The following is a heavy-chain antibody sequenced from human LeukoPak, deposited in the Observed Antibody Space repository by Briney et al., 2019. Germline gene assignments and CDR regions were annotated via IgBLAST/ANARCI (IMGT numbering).Heavy chain of an antibody. CDR3: ASSLGTGDIDY. J-gene: IGHJ4*02. D-gene: IGHD7-27*01. CDR2: ISSSSSYI. Sequence: GGSLRLSCAASGFTFSSYSMNWVRQAPGKGLEWVSSISSSSSYIYYADSVKGRFTITRDNAKNSLYLQMNSLRAEDTAVYYCASSLGTGDIDYWGQGTLVTVSS. V-gene: IGHV3-21*01. CDR1: GFTFSSYS.